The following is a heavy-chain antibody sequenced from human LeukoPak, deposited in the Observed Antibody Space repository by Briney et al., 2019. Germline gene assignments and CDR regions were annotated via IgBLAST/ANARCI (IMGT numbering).Heavy chain of an antibody. V-gene: IGHV4-39*07. J-gene: IGHJ4*02. CDR1: GGSISSSSYY. CDR2: IYYSGST. CDR3: ARGPATASPSFDY. D-gene: IGHD1-26*01. Sequence: SETLSLTCTVSGGSISSSSYYWGWIRQPPGKGLEWIGSIYYSGSTYYNPSLKSRVTISVDTSKNQFSLKLSSVTAADTAVYYCARGPATASPSFDYWGQGTLVTVSS.